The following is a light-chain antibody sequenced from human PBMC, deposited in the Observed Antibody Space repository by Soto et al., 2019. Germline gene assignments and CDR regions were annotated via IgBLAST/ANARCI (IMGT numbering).Light chain of an antibody. Sequence: EIVMTQSPATLSVSPGERATLSCRASQSVSSNLAWYQQKPGQAPRLLIYGPSTRASGIPARFSGSGSGTEFTLTISSRQPEDFAVYYCQQYNNWPPRTFGQGTKVEIK. CDR1: QSVSSN. J-gene: IGKJ1*01. V-gene: IGKV3-15*01. CDR2: GPS. CDR3: QQYNNWPPRT.